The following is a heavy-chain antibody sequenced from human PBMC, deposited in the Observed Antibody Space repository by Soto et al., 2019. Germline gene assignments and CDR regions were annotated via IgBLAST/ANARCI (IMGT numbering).Heavy chain of an antibody. CDR2: VSHDGRNT. J-gene: IGHJ4*02. CDR1: GFTFSDYA. D-gene: IGHD6-19*01. CDR3: AKGGRQWLVTSDFNY. Sequence: VQLVESGGGVIEPGRSLRLSGAASGFTFSDYAMHWVRKAPGKGLERVAVVSHDGRNTHYADSVKGRFTISRDSSKNTVSLEMTSLRAEDTAVYYCAKGGRQWLVTSDFNYWGQGALVTVSS. V-gene: IGHV3-30*18.